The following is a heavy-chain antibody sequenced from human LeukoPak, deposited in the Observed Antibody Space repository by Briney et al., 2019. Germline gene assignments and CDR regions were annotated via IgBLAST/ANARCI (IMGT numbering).Heavy chain of an antibody. CDR3: ARDLAVATQSGFDY. J-gene: IGHJ4*02. V-gene: IGHV3-11*01. CDR1: GFTFSDYF. D-gene: IGHD5-12*01. CDR2: IGGSGTSI. Sequence: GGSLRLSCTASGFTFSDYFMSWIRQAPGKGLEWISNIGGSGTSIHYTDSVKGRFIISRDNAKNSLYLQMNSLRAEDTAVYYCARDLAVATQSGFDYWGQGTLVTVSS.